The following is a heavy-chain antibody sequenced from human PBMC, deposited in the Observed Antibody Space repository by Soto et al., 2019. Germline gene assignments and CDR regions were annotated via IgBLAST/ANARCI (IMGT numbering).Heavy chain of an antibody. Sequence: QVQLVQSGAEVKKPGSSMKVSCKASGGTFNSYDINWVRQAPGQGLEWMGGIIPIVETPKYAQKFQGRVTITADESTTTVYMELSSLRSEDTAMYYCARRSRPNYYDTSGFFKDNWFDPWGQGTLVTVSS. D-gene: IGHD3-22*01. J-gene: IGHJ5*02. CDR1: GGTFNSYD. V-gene: IGHV1-69*01. CDR2: IIPIVETP. CDR3: ARRSRPNYYDTSGFFKDNWFDP.